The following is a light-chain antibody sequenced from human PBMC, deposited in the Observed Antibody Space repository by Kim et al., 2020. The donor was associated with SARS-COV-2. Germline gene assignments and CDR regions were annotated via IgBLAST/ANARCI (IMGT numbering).Light chain of an antibody. CDR2: GAS. V-gene: IGKV3-20*01. Sequence: SPGDRHTLSCRASRSVTCSYLAWYQQKPGQAPRLLIYGASSRATGIPHRFGGSGSGTDFPLTISRLEPEDFPVYYCQQYGSSPLTFGGGTKVDIK. J-gene: IGKJ4*01. CDR1: RSVTCSY. CDR3: QQYGSSPLT.